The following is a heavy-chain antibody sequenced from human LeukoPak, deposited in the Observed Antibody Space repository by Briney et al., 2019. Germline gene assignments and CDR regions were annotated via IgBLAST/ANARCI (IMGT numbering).Heavy chain of an antibody. D-gene: IGHD1-26*01. Sequence: ASVKVSCKASGYTFTSYYMHWVRQAPGQGLEWMGIINPSGGSTSYAQKFQGRVTMTRDMSTSTVYMELSSLRSEDTAVYYCAREPSSSSYYLPAFDYWGQGTLVTVSS. CDR3: AREPSSSSYYLPAFDY. J-gene: IGHJ4*02. CDR1: GYTFTSYY. V-gene: IGHV1-46*01. CDR2: INPSGGST.